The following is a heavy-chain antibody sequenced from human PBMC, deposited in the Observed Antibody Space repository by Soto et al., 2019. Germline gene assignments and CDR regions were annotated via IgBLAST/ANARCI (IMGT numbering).Heavy chain of an antibody. V-gene: IGHV5-51*01. J-gene: IGHJ4*02. Sequence: GESLKISCKGSGYRFANYWIGWVRQMPGKGLEWMGIIYPGDSDTRYSPSFEGHVTISADKSINTAYLQWSSLRASDTAMYYCARDHSNGWYQHSDFWGQGTPVTVSS. CDR1: GYRFANYW. CDR2: IYPGDSDT. D-gene: IGHD6-19*01. CDR3: ARDHSNGWYQHSDF.